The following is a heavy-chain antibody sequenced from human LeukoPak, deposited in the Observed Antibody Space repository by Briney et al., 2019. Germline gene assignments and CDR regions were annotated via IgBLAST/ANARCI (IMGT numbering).Heavy chain of an antibody. J-gene: IGHJ4*02. D-gene: IGHD3-16*01. Sequence: GASVKVSCKASGYTFTGYYMHWVRQAPGQGLEWMGWINPNSGGTNYAQKLQGRVTMTTDTSTSTAYMELRSLRSDDTAVYYCAREWASRMGELDYWGQGTLVTVSS. V-gene: IGHV1-2*02. CDR1: GYTFTGYY. CDR2: INPNSGGT. CDR3: AREWASRMGELDY.